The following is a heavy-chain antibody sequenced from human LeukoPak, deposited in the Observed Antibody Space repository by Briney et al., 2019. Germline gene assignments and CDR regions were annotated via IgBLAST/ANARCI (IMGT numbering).Heavy chain of an antibody. CDR2: ISVSGDWT. CDR1: GFTFSSYY. Sequence: QAGGSLRLSCEASGFTFSSYYMIWVRQAPGKGLEWVSVISVSGDWTYYADSVKGRFTISRDNSKNTLYLHMNSLRAEDTALYYCAKETGIILVRGAVDYWGQGTLVTVSS. J-gene: IGHJ4*02. D-gene: IGHD3-10*01. CDR3: AKETGIILVRGAVDY. V-gene: IGHV3-23*01.